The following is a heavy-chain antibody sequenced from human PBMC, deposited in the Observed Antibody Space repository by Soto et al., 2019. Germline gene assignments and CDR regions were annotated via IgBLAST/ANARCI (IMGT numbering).Heavy chain of an antibody. CDR3: ARESSGYSSYFDF. CDR2: ISRDGSST. Sequence: GGSLRLSCAGSGLAFSKYWIHWVRQAPGQGLAWVSRISRDGSSTTYADSVKGRFIISRDFAKNTVYLQMNSLRADDTAVYYCARESSGYSSYFDFWGQGTLVTVSS. J-gene: IGHJ4*02. D-gene: IGHD5-12*01. CDR1: GLAFSKYW. V-gene: IGHV3-74*01.